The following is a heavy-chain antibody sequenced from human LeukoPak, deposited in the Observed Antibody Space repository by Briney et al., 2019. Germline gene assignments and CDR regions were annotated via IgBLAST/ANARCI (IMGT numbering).Heavy chain of an antibody. CDR3: ARYSSSSTPDFDP. V-gene: IGHV1-8*01. J-gene: IGHJ5*02. CDR1: GYTFTSYD. D-gene: IGHD6-6*01. CDR2: MNPNSGNT. Sequence: GASVKVSCKASGYTFTSYDINWVRQATGQGLEWMGWMNPNSGNTGYAQKFQGRVTMTRNTSISTDYMELSSLRSEDTAVYYCARYSSSSTPDFDPWGQGTLVTVSS.